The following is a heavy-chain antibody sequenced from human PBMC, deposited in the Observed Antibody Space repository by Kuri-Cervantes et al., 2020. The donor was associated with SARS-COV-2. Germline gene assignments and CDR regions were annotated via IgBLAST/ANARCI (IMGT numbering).Heavy chain of an antibody. CDR1: GGSFSSYY. CDR3: AREGGGTPTIFGVVGAFDI. CDR2: IYTSGST. J-gene: IGHJ3*02. V-gene: IGHV4-4*07. Sequence: GSLRLSCAVYGGSFSSYYWSWIRQPAGKGLEWIGHIYTSGSTNYNPSLKSRVTISVDTSKNQFPLKLSSVTAADTAVYYCAREGGGTPTIFGVVGAFDIWGQGTMVTVSS. D-gene: IGHD3-3*01.